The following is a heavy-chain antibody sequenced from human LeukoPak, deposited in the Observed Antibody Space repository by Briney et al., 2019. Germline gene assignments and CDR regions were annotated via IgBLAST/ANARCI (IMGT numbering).Heavy chain of an antibody. J-gene: IGHJ4*02. CDR3: ASAITMVRGVYFDY. CDR2: INHSGGS. D-gene: IGHD3-10*01. Sequence: SETLSLTCAVYVETFSGHYWSWIRQAPGKGLEWIGGINHSGGSNYNPSLNRRVTISVGTSKNRFSLKLSSGTASDTAVYYCASAITMVRGVYFDYWGQGTLVPVSS. CDR1: VETFSGHY. V-gene: IGHV4-34*01.